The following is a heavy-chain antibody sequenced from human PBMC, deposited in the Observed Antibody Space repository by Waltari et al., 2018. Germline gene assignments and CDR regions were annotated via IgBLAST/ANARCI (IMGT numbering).Heavy chain of an antibody. CDR1: GYSISTGFY. CDR3: TTMYYTILTGRPFDY. CDR2: IHHSGST. D-gene: IGHD3-9*01. V-gene: IGHV4-38-2*01. J-gene: IGHJ4*02. Sequence: QVQLQESGPRLVKPSETLSLTCVVSGYSISTGFYWGWTRQPPGKGLEWIGNIHHSGSTYYNPSLKSLVSISVDTSKNQSSLKLNSVTAADTAVYYCTTMYYTILTGRPFDYWGQGTLVTVSS.